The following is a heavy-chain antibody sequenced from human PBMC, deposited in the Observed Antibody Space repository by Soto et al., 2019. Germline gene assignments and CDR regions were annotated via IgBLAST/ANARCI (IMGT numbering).Heavy chain of an antibody. CDR2: IDPSDSQT. J-gene: IGHJ4*02. D-gene: IGHD3-22*01. CDR1: GYSFAGYW. V-gene: IGHV5-10-1*01. Sequence: GESLKISCKGSGYSFAGYWITWVRQKPGKGLEWMGRIDPSDSQTYYSPSFRGHVTISVTKSITTVFLQWSSLRASATAMYYCARQIYDSDTGPNFQYYFDSWGQGTPVTVSS. CDR3: ARQIYDSDTGPNFQYYFDS.